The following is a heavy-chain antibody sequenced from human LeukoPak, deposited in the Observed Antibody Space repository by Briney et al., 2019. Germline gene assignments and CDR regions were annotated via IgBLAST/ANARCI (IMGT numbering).Heavy chain of an antibody. Sequence: GGSLRLSCAASGFTFSTYAMTWVRQAPGKGLEWVSGISASGVSTHYADSVKGRFTISRDNSKDTLYLQMNSLRAEDMAVYYCAKEYGPGSYYYDYWGQGTLVTVSS. J-gene: IGHJ4*02. CDR2: ISASGVST. CDR3: AKEYGPGSYYYDY. V-gene: IGHV3-23*01. CDR1: GFTFSTYA. D-gene: IGHD3-10*01.